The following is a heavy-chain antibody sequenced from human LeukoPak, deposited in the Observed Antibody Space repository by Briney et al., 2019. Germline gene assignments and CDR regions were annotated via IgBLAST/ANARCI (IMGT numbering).Heavy chain of an antibody. CDR2: IPDGTTFSDGGTT. J-gene: IGHJ4*02. CDR3: AKVYWYGSGSFIFDY. D-gene: IGHD3-10*01. V-gene: IGHV3-23*03. CDR1: GFTVSSNY. Sequence: GGSLRLSCAASGFTVSSNYMGWVRQAPGKGLEWVSVIPDGTTFSDGGTTYYTDSVKGRFTISRDNSRNTLYLQMHSLRADDTAVYYCAKVYWYGSGSFIFDYWGQGTLVTVSS.